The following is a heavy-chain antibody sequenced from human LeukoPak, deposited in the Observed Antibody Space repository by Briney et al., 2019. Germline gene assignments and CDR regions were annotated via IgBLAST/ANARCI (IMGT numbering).Heavy chain of an antibody. CDR2: IYYSGST. V-gene: IGHV4-59*12. CDR3: ARGYSYGLYYFDY. CDR1: GGSISSYY. J-gene: IGHJ4*02. D-gene: IGHD5-18*01. Sequence: PSETLSLTCTVSGGSISSYYWSWIRQPPGKGLEWIGYIYYSGSTYYNPSLKSRVTISVDRSKNQFSLKLSSVTAADTAVYYCARGYSYGLYYFDYWGQGTLVTVSS.